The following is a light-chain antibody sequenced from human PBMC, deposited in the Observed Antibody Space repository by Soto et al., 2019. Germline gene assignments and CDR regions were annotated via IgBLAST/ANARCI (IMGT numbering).Light chain of an antibody. CDR3: QQSSNWPPT. CDR1: QSVSSY. Sequence: EIVLTQSPATLSLSPGERATLSCRASQSVSSYLAWYQQKPGQAPRLLIYDASNSATGIPARFSGSGSGTDFTLTISSLEPEDFAVYYCQQSSNWPPTFGGGTKVEIK. V-gene: IGKV3-11*01. J-gene: IGKJ4*01. CDR2: DAS.